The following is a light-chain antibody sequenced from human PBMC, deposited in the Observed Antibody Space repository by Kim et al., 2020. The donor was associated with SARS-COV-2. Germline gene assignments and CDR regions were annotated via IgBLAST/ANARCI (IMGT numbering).Light chain of an antibody. V-gene: IGKV1-39*01. J-gene: IGKJ2*01. CDR3: QQSYSSPAFT. CDR2: RAS. CDR1: QNIINF. Sequence: DIQMTQSPSSLSASVGDRVTITCRSSQNIINFLNWYQQKPGKPPNLLIYRASSLQGGVPSRFSGSGSGTDFTLTISTLQPDDFATYYCQQSYSSPAFTFGQGTKLEI.